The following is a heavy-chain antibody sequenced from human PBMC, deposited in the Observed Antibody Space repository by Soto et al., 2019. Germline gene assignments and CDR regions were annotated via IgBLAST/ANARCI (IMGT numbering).Heavy chain of an antibody. CDR2: VNPSGGHT. Sequence: QVQLMQSGAEVKKPGASVKVSCKASGDTFTDYYIHWVRQAPGQGLEWMGTVNPSGGHTTYAQHCLGRVTMTRDTSTSTLYMELTSLRSEDTAVYYCARGGHVVVVTAALDYWGQGTLVTVSS. CDR1: GDTFTDYY. D-gene: IGHD2-21*02. V-gene: IGHV1-46*01. J-gene: IGHJ4*02. CDR3: ARGGHVVVVTAALDY.